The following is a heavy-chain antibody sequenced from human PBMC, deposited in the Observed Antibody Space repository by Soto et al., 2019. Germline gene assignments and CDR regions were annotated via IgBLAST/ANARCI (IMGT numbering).Heavy chain of an antibody. CDR2: IHYSGST. D-gene: IGHD4-17*01. V-gene: IGHV4-39*01. CDR1: VASISRSSYY. Sequence: QLQLQESGPGLVKPSETLSLTCSVSVASISRSSYYWGWMRQPPEKGLEWIGSIHYSGSTYYNPSLKSRVTISVDTSKNQFSLTLSSVTAADTAVYYCARHQDYGDYVYFDLWGRGTLVTVSS. CDR3: ARHQDYGDYVYFDL. J-gene: IGHJ2*01.